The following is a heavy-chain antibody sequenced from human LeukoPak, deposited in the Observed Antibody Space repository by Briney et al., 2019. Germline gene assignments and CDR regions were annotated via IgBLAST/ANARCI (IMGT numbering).Heavy chain of an antibody. Sequence: GGSLRLSCAASGFTFSSYAMHWVRQAPGKGLEWVAVISYDGSNKYYADSVKGRFTISRDNSKNTLYLQMNTLRAEDTAVYYCARDPPGWGQGTLVTVSS. V-gene: IGHV3-30*04. D-gene: IGHD3-10*01. CDR1: GFTFSSYA. CDR2: ISYDGSNK. CDR3: ARDPPG. J-gene: IGHJ4*02.